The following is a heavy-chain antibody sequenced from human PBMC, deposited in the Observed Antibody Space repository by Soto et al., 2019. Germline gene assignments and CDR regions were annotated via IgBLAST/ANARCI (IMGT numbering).Heavy chain of an antibody. CDR1: GGTFSSYA. Sequence: QVQLVQSGAEVKKPGSSVKVSCKASGGTFSSYAISWVRQAPGQGLEWMGGIIPIFGTANYAQKFQGRVTITADESTSTAYMELSSLRSEDTAVYYCASSVDCTSAVCYFDYGRWGTVVMVSS. CDR2: IIPIFGTA. J-gene: IGHJ4*02. V-gene: IGHV1-69*01. D-gene: IGHD2-8*01. CDR3: ASSVDCTSAVCYFDY.